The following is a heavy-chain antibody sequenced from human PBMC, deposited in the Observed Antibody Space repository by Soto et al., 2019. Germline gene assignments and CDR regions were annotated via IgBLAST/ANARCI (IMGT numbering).Heavy chain of an antibody. D-gene: IGHD1-26*01. CDR3: ARVAVATSYFDFSKYYFDY. Sequence: QVQLVQSGAEVKKPGSSVKVSCKASGGTFSSYAISWVRQAPGQGLEWMGGIIPIFGTANYAQKFQGRVAITADESTSTAYMELSSLRSEDTAVYYCARVAVATSYFDFSKYYFDYWGQGTLVTVSS. J-gene: IGHJ4*02. V-gene: IGHV1-69*01. CDR2: IIPIFGTA. CDR1: GGTFSSYA.